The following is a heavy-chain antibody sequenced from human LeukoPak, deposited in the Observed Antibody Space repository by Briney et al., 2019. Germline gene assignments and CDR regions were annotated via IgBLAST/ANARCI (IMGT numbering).Heavy chain of an antibody. CDR3: AKDRATTLAYGMDV. J-gene: IGHJ6*02. Sequence: GGSLRLSCEASGFTFDDYAMHWVRQAPGKGLEWVSGISWNSGRIDYADSVKGRFTISRDNSKNSLYLQMNSLRAEDTALYYCAKDRATTLAYGMDVWGQGTTVTVSS. V-gene: IGHV3-9*01. D-gene: IGHD1-7*01. CDR2: ISWNSGRI. CDR1: GFTFDDYA.